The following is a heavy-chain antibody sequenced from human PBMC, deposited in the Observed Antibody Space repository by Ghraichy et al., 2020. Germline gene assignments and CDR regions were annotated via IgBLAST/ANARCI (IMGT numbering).Heavy chain of an antibody. J-gene: IGHJ4*02. CDR2: ISSSSSYI. V-gene: IGHV3-21*01. D-gene: IGHD5-24*01. CDR1: GFTFSSYS. CDR3: AREQRGPGDDRFDY. Sequence: GESLNISCAASGFTFSSYSMNWVRQAPGKGLEWVSSISSSSSYIYYADSVKGRFTISRDNAKNSLYLQMNSLRAEDTAVYYCAREQRGPGDDRFDYWGQGTLVTVSS.